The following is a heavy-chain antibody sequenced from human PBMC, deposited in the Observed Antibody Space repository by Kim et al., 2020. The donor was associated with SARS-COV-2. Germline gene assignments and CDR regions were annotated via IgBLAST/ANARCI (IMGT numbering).Heavy chain of an antibody. J-gene: IGHJ6*02. V-gene: IGHV3-74*01. CDR2: STT. Sequence: STTTYADPVRGRFTISRDNAKSTVYLQMNNLRAEDTAVYYCTRDDRYGMDVWGQGTTVAVSS. CDR3: TRDDRYGMDV.